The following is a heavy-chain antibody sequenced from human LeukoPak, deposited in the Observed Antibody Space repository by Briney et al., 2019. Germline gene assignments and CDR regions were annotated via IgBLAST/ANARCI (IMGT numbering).Heavy chain of an antibody. Sequence: PSETLSLTCAVYGGSFSGYYWSWIRQPPGKGLEWIGEINHSGSTNYNPSLKSRVTISVDTSKNQFSLKLSSVTAADTAVYYCARRIYGSGRPYYYYYMDVWGKGTTVTVSS. V-gene: IGHV4-34*01. CDR2: INHSGST. CDR1: GGSFSGYY. CDR3: ARRIYGSGRPYYYYYMDV. D-gene: IGHD3-10*01. J-gene: IGHJ6*03.